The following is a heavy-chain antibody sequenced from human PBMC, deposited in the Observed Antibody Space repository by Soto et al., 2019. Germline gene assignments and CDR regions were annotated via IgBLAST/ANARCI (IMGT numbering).Heavy chain of an antibody. CDR2: IYYSGST. J-gene: IGHJ3*02. V-gene: IGHV4-39*01. D-gene: IGHD3-9*01. CDR1: GGSISSSSYY. CDR3: ARPPYDILTGYYSAVAFDI. Sequence: QLQLQESGPGLVKPSETLSLTCTVSGGSISSSSYYWGWIRQPPGKGLEWIGSIYYSGSTYYNPSLKSRVTRSLDTCINHVCLKLSSVTAADTAVYYCARPPYDILTGYYSAVAFDIWGQGTMVTVSS.